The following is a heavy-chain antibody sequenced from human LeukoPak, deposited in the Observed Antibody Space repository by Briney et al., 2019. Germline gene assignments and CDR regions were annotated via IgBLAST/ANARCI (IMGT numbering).Heavy chain of an antibody. CDR1: GYTFTSYC. CDR2: INPSGGST. J-gene: IGHJ4*02. Sequence: ASVKVSCKASGYTFTSYCMHWVRQAPGQGLEWMGIINPSGGSTNYAQKFQGRVTMTRDMSTSTVYMELSSLRSEDTAAYYCARDAVGANYYFDYWGQGTLVTVSS. V-gene: IGHV1-46*01. CDR3: ARDAVGANYYFDY. D-gene: IGHD1-26*01.